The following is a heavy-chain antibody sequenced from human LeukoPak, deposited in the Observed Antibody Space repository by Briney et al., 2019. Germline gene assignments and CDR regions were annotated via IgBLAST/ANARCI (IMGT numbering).Heavy chain of an antibody. D-gene: IGHD6-19*01. V-gene: IGHV4-59*10. CDR1: GGSFSGYY. CDR2: IYTSEST. CDR3: VYSSGWYDAFDI. J-gene: IGHJ3*02. Sequence: SETLSLTCAVYGGSFSGYYWSWIRQPAGKGLEWIGRIYTSESTKYNPSLKSRVTMSVDTSKNQFSLRLRSVTAADTAVYYCVYSSGWYDAFDIWGQGTMVTVSS.